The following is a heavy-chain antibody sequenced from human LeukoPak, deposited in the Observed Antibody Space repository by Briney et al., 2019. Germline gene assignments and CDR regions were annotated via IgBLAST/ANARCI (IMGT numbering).Heavy chain of an antibody. D-gene: IGHD5-18*01. V-gene: IGHV3-11*04. J-gene: IGHJ2*01. Sequence: PGGSLRLSCAASGFTFSDYYMSWIRQAPGKGLEWVSYITSSGTTIFYADSVQGRFTISRDNARNSLDLQMNSLRAEDTAVYYCARVPGYSSANWYFDLWGRGTLVTVSS. CDR3: ARVPGYSSANWYFDL. CDR2: ITSSGTTI. CDR1: GFTFSDYY.